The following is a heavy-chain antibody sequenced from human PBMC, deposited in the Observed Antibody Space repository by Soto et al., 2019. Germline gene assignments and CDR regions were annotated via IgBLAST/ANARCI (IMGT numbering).Heavy chain of an antibody. V-gene: IGHV4-30-4*01. CDR3: ARVRHINAFDI. Sequence: PSETLSLTCTFSGGSISSGVYYWSWIRQPPGKGLEWIGYIYYSGSTYYNPSLKSRVTISVDTSKNQFSLKLSSVTAADTAVYYCARVRHINAFDIWGQGTMVTVSS. CDR2: IYYSGST. CDR1: GGSISSGVYY. D-gene: IGHD1-20*01. J-gene: IGHJ3*02.